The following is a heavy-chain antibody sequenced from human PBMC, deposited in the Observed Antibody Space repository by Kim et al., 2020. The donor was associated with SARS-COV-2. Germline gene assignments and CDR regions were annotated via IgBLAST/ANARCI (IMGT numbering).Heavy chain of an antibody. J-gene: IGHJ4*02. CDR2: ISYDGSNK. CDR3: AKSAVMTTVANFDY. V-gene: IGHV3-30*18. D-gene: IGHD4-17*01. Sequence: GGSLRLSCAASGFTFSSYGMHWVRQAPGKGLEWVAVISYDGSNKYYADSVKGRFTISRDNSKNTLYLQMNSLRAEDTAVYYCAKSAVMTTVANFDYCGQG. CDR1: GFTFSSYG.